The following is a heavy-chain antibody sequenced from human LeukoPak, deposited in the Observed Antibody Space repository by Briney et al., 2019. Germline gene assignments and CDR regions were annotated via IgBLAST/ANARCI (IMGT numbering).Heavy chain of an antibody. Sequence: ASVKVSCKASGYTFTSYAMHWVRQAPGQRLEWMGWINAGNGNTKYSQKFQGRVTITRDTSASTAYMELSSLRSEDTAVYYCARDRGNYDFWSGTKSYYYGMDVWGQGTTVTVSS. CDR1: GYTFTSYA. CDR3: ARDRGNYDFWSGTKSYYYGMDV. J-gene: IGHJ6*02. CDR2: INAGNGNT. V-gene: IGHV1-3*01. D-gene: IGHD3-3*01.